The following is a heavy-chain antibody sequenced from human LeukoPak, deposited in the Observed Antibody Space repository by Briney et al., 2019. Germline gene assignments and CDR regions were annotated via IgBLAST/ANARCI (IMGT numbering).Heavy chain of an antibody. CDR2: ISSSGSTI. Sequence: PXKGLXGASYISSSGSTIYYADSVKGRFTISRDNAKNSLYLQMNSLRAEDTAVYYCARVTSYYFDYWGQGTLVTVSS. D-gene: IGHD6-6*01. J-gene: IGHJ4*02. V-gene: IGHV3-11*01. CDR3: ARVTSYYFDY.